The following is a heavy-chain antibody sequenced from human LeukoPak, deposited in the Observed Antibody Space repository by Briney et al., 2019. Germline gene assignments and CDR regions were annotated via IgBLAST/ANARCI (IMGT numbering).Heavy chain of an antibody. Sequence: ASVKVSCKASGYTFTSFDINWVRQAPGQGLEWMGWMNPSSGNTGYAPKFQGRVTITRDTSISTAYMELSSLRAEDTAVYYCARDKAAAGISQYHWFDPWGQGTLVTVSS. J-gene: IGHJ5*02. D-gene: IGHD6-13*01. CDR3: ARDKAAAGISQYHWFDP. V-gene: IGHV1-8*01. CDR1: GYTFTSFD. CDR2: MNPSSGNT.